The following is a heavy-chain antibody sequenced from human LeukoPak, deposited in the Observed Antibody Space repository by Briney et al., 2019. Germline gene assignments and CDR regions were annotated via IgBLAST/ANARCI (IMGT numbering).Heavy chain of an antibody. CDR1: GFTFNDYH. D-gene: IGHD3-10*01. CDR2: ITNSGGTI. Sequence: GGSLRLSCEASGFTFNDYHMSWIRQAPGKGLEWISYITNSGGTIYYANSVKGRFTVSRDNAKNSHYLQMNSPRAEDSALYFCARDRVRPTRGSFVLWGQGTMVTVSS. J-gene: IGHJ3*01. V-gene: IGHV3-11*01. CDR3: ARDRVRPTRGSFVL.